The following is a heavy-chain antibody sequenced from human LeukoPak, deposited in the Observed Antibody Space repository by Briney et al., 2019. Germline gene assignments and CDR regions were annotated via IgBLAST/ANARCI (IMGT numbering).Heavy chain of an antibody. CDR2: ISGSGSTIYHAGSS. D-gene: IGHD1-26*01. CDR3: AKDGNSGSSDYFDF. J-gene: IGHJ4*02. CDR1: GFTFNNYA. V-gene: IGHV3-23*01. Sequence: VRLGGSLRLSCAASGFTFNNYAMSWVRQAPGKGLEWVSSISGSGSTIYHAGSSFYADSVKGRFTISRDNSKKTVYLQMNSLRADDTAIYYCAKDGNSGSSDYFDFWGKGTLVSVSS.